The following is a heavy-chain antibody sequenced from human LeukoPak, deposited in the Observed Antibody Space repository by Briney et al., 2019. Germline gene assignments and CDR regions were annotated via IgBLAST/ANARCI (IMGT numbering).Heavy chain of an antibody. CDR2: IRNNYIA. CDR1: GYTFSGHH. CDR3: IRLNYYDGSGFYPDY. Sequence: GGSLRLSCAASGYTFSGHHIHWVRQAPGGGLEWVGRIRNNYIAKYAASVRDRFTISRDDSKNSMFLQMNSLKTEDTVVYYCIRLNYYDGSGFYPDYWGEGTLVTVSS. D-gene: IGHD3-22*01. J-gene: IGHJ4*02. V-gene: IGHV3-72*01.